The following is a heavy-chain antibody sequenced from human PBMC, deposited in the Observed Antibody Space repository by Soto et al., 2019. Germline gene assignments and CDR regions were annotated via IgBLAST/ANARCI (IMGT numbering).Heavy chain of an antibody. V-gene: IGHV4-30-2*01. Sequence: SETLSLTCAVSGGSISSGGYSWSWIRQPPGKGLEWIGYIYHIGSTYYNPSLKSRVTISVDRSKNQFSLKLSSVTAADTAVYYCARILNYGSGANWFDPWGQGTLVTVSS. CDR3: ARILNYGSGANWFDP. CDR2: IYHIGST. J-gene: IGHJ5*02. D-gene: IGHD3-10*01. CDR1: GGSISSGGYS.